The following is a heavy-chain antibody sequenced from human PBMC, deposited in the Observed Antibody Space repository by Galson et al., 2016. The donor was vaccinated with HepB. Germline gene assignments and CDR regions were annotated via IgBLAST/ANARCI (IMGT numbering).Heavy chain of an antibody. V-gene: IGHV1-8*01. CDR2: MNPKSGTS. J-gene: IGHJ4*02. CDR3: ARGGYGGYLFY. Sequence: SVKVSCKASGYTFTTYDINWVRQAAGQGLEWMGWMNPKSGTSVYAPKFQDRVTMTSNASISTAYMQLRSLTSDDTAVYYCARGGYGGYLFYWGQGARVTVSS. CDR1: GYTFTTYD. D-gene: IGHD6-25*01.